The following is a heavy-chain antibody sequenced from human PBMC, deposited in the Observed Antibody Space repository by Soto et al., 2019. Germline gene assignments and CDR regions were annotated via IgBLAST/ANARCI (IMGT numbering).Heavy chain of an antibody. CDR1: GGSISSNNYY. Sequence: LQLQELGPGLVKPSETLSLTCTVSGGSISSNNYYWGWIRQPPGKGLEWIGSIYYSGSTYYKPSLKRRVTISVNTCKNQFSLKLTSVSAADKAVDYCARHDYGDPIDYWGQGTLVTVSS. V-gene: IGHV4-39*01. CDR2: IYYSGST. D-gene: IGHD4-17*01. CDR3: ARHDYGDPIDY. J-gene: IGHJ4*02.